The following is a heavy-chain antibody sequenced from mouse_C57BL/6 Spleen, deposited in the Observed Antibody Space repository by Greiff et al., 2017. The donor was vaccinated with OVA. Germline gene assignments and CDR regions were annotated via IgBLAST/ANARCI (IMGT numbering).Heavy chain of an antibody. D-gene: IGHD2-4*01. CDR2: ISGGGGNT. J-gene: IGHJ3*01. Sequence: EVQGVESGGGLVKPGGSLKLSCAASGFTFSSYTMSWVRQTPEKRLEWVATISGGGGNTYYPDSVKGRFTISRDNAKNTLYLQMSSLRSEDTALYYGARGRDYDYEGFAYWGQGTLVTVSA. V-gene: IGHV5-9*01. CDR1: GFTFSSYT. CDR3: ARGRDYDYEGFAY.